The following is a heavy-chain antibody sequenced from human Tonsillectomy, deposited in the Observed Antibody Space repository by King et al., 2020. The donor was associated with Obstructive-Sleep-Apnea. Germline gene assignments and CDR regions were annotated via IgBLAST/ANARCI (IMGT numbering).Heavy chain of an antibody. V-gene: IGHV2-70*15. Sequence: QVTLKESGPALVKPTQTLTLTCTFSGFSLSTSGMCVNWIRQPPGKALEWLARIDWDDDKYYRKSLKTRLSISKDSTKNQVVLTMTNMDPVDTATYYCARIPPHGSGTHWDYWGQGTLVTVSS. J-gene: IGHJ4*02. CDR1: GFSLSTSGMC. CDR2: IDWDDDK. D-gene: IGHD3-10*01. CDR3: ARIPPHGSGTHWDY.